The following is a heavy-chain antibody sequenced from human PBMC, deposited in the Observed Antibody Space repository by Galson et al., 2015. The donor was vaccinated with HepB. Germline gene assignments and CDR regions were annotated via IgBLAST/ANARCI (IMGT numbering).Heavy chain of an antibody. D-gene: IGHD6-13*01. CDR2: ISYDGSNK. Sequence: SLRLSCAASGFTFSSYAMHWVRQAPGKGLEWVAVISYDGSNKYYADSVKGRFTISRDNSKNTLYLQMNSLRAEDTAVYFCARDRSLIAAAVPDAFDIWGQGTMVTVSS. V-gene: IGHV3-30-3*01. CDR3: ARDRSLIAAAVPDAFDI. CDR1: GFTFSSYA. J-gene: IGHJ3*02.